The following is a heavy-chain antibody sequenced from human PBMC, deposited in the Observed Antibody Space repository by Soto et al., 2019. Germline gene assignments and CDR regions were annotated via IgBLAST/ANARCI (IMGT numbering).Heavy chain of an antibody. Sequence: SETLSLTCTISGGSVSVYYWSWIRQSTGQGLEWIGYIYASGSPYYNPSLRSRVTISADTSKNQISLKLTSPTAAGTAVYYCARGVGSSPPQYWGRGTLVTVSS. CDR3: ARGVGSSPPQY. J-gene: IGHJ4*02. D-gene: IGHD1-26*01. V-gene: IGHV4-59*02. CDR1: GGSVSVYY. CDR2: IYASGSP.